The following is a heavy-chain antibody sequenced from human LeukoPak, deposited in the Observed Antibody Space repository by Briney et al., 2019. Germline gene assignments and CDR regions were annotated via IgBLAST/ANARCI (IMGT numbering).Heavy chain of an antibody. V-gene: IGHV1-69*13. D-gene: IGHD4-17*01. CDR2: IIPIFGTA. CDR1: GGTFSSYA. Sequence: GASVKVSCKASGGTFSSYAISWVRQAPGQGLEWMGGIIPIFGTANYAQKFQGRVTITADESTSTAYMELSSLRSEDTAVYYCALDYGDYVGYYYYYGMDVWGQGTTVTVSS. CDR3: ALDYGDYVGYYYYYGMDV. J-gene: IGHJ6*02.